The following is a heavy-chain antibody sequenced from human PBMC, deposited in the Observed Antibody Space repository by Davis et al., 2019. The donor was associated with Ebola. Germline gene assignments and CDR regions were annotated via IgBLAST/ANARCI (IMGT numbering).Heavy chain of an antibody. CDR2: IYHTGST. CDR3: ARESTTCTNGVCYIDRTDY. V-gene: IGHV4-59*01. Sequence: PSETLSLTCTVSGGSMRSYYWSWIRQPPGKGLEWIGYIYHTGSTKYNPSLKSRVTISVDSSKNQFSLKVDSVTTGDTAVYYCARESTTCTNGVCYIDRTDYWGQGTLVTVSS. D-gene: IGHD2-8*01. CDR1: GGSMRSYY. J-gene: IGHJ4*02.